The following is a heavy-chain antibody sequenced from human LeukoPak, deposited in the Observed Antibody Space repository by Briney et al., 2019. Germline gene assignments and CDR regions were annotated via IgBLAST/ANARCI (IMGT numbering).Heavy chain of an antibody. V-gene: IGHV3-23*01. J-gene: IGHJ4*02. CDR2: ISGSGGST. D-gene: IGHD3-22*01. Sequence: GGSLRLSCAASGFTFSSYAMSWVRQAPGKGLEWVSAISGSGGSTYYADPVKGRFTISRDNSKNTLYLQMNSLRAEDTAVYYCAKIPFAPYYYDSSGSGWYYFDYWGQGTLVTVSS. CDR1: GFTFSSYA. CDR3: AKIPFAPYYYDSSGSGWYYFDY.